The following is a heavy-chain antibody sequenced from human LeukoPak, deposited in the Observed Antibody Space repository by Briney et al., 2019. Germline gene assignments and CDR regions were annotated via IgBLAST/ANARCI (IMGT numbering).Heavy chain of an antibody. Sequence: ASVKVSCKASGYTFTGYYMHWVRQAPGQGLEWMGWINPNSGGTNYAQKFQGRVTMTRDTSISTAYMELSRLRSDDTAVYYCARAVPAAVTNWFDPRGQGTLVTVSS. CDR3: ARAVPAAVTNWFDP. D-gene: IGHD2-2*01. V-gene: IGHV1-2*02. J-gene: IGHJ5*02. CDR2: INPNSGGT. CDR1: GYTFTGYY.